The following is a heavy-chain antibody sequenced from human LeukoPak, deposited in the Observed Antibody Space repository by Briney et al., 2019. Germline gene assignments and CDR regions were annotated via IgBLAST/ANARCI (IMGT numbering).Heavy chain of an antibody. CDR3: ARPLFDTAMVTGY. D-gene: IGHD5-18*01. J-gene: IGHJ4*02. CDR2: ISSSGSTI. V-gene: IGHV3-48*03. CDR1: GFTFSSYE. Sequence: PGGSLRLSCAASGFTFSSYEMNWVRQAPGKGLEWGSYISSSGSTIYYADSVKGRFTISRDNAKNSLYLQMNSLRAEDTAVYYCARPLFDTAMVTGYWGQGTLVTVSS.